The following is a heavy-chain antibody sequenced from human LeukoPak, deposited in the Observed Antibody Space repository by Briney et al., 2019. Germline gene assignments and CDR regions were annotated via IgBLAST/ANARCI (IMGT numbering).Heavy chain of an antibody. CDR1: GHRLPTYW. CDR3: ASTRDTLISAFDI. V-gene: IGHV5-51*01. D-gene: IGHD2-15*01. CDR2: IYPEDSDT. Sequence: GESLQISCQNSGHRLPTYWIAWVRPMPGKGLGWMGIIYPEDSDTRYGPSFQGQVTISADKSIDTAYLQWNSLKTSDTAMYYCASTRDTLISAFDIWGQGTMVTVSS. J-gene: IGHJ3*02.